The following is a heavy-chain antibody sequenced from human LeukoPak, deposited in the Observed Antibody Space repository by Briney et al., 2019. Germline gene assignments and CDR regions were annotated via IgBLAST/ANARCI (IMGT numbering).Heavy chain of an antibody. V-gene: IGHV1-2*02. CDR3: ASLYDSSDHFDY. CDR1: GYTFTGYY. D-gene: IGHD3-22*01. J-gene: IGHJ4*02. CDR2: INPNSGGT. Sequence: ASVKVSCKASGYTFTGYYMHWVRQAPGQELEWMGWINPNSGGTNYAQKFQGRVTMTRDTSISTAYMELSRLRSDDTAVYYCASLYDSSDHFDYWGQGTLVTVSS.